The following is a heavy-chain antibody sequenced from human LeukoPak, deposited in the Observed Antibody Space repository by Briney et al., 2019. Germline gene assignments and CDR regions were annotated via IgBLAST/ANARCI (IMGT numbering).Heavy chain of an antibody. D-gene: IGHD3-16*01. CDR2: IRTKVNGETT. V-gene: IGHV3-49*04. Sequence: GGSLRLSCTASGFTYGDLVMSSVRQTPGEGLGWVGFIRTKVNGETTKYAASVQGRITISRDDSKSIAYLQMNSLKTEDTAVYYCTADYQLDFWGQGTLVTVSS. CDR3: TADYQLDF. J-gene: IGHJ4*02. CDR1: GFTYGDLV.